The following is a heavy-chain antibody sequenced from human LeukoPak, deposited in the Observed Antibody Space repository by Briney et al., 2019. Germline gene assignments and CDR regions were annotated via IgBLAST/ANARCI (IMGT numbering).Heavy chain of an antibody. V-gene: IGHV3-7*03. D-gene: IGHD6-19*01. CDR2: IKQDGSEK. CDR1: GFTFSSYW. Sequence: GGSLRLSCAASGFTFSSYWMSWVRQAPGKGLEWVANIKQDGSEKYYVDSVKGRFTISRDNAKNSLYLQMNSLRAEDTAVYYCARDRRAGSGWKVIGYWGQGTLVTVSS. J-gene: IGHJ4*02. CDR3: ARDRRAGSGWKVIGY.